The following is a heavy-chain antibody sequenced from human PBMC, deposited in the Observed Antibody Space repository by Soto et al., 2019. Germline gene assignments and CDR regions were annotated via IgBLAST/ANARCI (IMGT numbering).Heavy chain of an antibody. V-gene: IGHV1-2*04. D-gene: IGHD6-13*01. CDR1: GYTFTGYY. CDR2: INPNSGGT. J-gene: IGHJ4*02. CDR3: ARDPLGVLAAAGTGYYFAY. Sequence: ASVKVSCKASGYTFTGYYMHWVRQAPGQGLEWMGWINPNSGGTNYAQKFQGWVTMTRDTSISTAYMELSRLRSDDAAVYYCARDPLGVLAAAGTGYYFAYWGQGTLVTVSS.